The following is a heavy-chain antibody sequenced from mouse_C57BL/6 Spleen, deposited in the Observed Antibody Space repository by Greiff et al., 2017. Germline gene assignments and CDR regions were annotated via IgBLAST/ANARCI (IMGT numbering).Heavy chain of an antibody. J-gene: IGHJ4*01. CDR2: IGSKSSNNAT. D-gene: IGHD1-2*01. Sequence: EVQGVESGGGLVQPKGSLKLSCAASGFTFNTYAMHWVRQAPGKGLEWVARIGSKSSNNATYYADSVKDRFTISRDDSQSMLYLHMNNLKTEDTAIYYCVRGPVTTASYYYAMDYWGQGTTVTVS. V-gene: IGHV10-3*01. CDR3: VRGPVTTASYYYAMDY. CDR1: GFTFNTYA.